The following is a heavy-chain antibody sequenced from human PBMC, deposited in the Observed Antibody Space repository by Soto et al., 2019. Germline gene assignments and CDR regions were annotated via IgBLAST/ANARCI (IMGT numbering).Heavy chain of an antibody. J-gene: IGHJ6*03. D-gene: IGHD3-3*01. CDR2: FSADDGDT. Sequence: ASVKVSCKVSGYTLTELSMHWVRQAPGKGLEWMGCFSADDGDTIYAQKLQGRVTMTADTSTSTAYMELRSLRSDDTAVYYCARVGPRFSEWSNYYYYYYMDVWGKGTTVTVSS. CDR1: GYTLTELS. CDR3: ARVGPRFSEWSNYYYYYYMDV. V-gene: IGHV1-24*01.